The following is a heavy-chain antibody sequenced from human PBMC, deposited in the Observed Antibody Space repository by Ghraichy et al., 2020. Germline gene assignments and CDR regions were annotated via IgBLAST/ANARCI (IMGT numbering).Heavy chain of an antibody. CDR1: GFTFDDYG. CDR2: INWNGGST. J-gene: IGHJ3*02. V-gene: IGHV3-20*04. D-gene: IGHD2-15*01. CDR3: ARELSYCSGGSCYSGAFDI. Sequence: LSLTCAASGFTFDDYGMSWVRQAPGKGLEWVSGINWNGGSTGYADSVKGRFTISRDNAKNSLYLQMNSLRAEDTALYYCARELSYCSGGSCYSGAFDIWGQGTMVTVSS.